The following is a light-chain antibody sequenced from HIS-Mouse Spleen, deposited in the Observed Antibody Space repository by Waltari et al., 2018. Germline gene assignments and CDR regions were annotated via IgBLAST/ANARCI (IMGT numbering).Light chain of an antibody. Sequence: QSALTQPPSASGSPGQSVTISCTGTSSDVGGYNYVSWYQQHPGKAPKLMIYEVSKRPSGVPGRFSGSKSGNTASLTVSGLQAEDEADYYCSSYAGSNNLGVFGTGTKVTVL. CDR3: SSYAGSNNLGV. V-gene: IGLV2-8*01. J-gene: IGLJ1*01. CDR1: SSDVGGYNY. CDR2: EVS.